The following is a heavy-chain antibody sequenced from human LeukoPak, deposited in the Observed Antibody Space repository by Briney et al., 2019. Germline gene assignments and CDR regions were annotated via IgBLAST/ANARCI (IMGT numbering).Heavy chain of an antibody. CDR2: INPSGGST. D-gene: IGHD3-9*01. V-gene: IGHV1-46*01. J-gene: IGHJ3*02. CDR1: GYTFTGYY. CDR3: ARSAAYYNEADI. Sequence: ASVKVSCKTSGYTFTGYYIHLVRQAPGQGLEWMGIINPSGGSTTYAQKFQGRLTMTSATSTSTVYMELSSLSSEDTAVYYCARSAAYYNEADIWGQGTMVTVSS.